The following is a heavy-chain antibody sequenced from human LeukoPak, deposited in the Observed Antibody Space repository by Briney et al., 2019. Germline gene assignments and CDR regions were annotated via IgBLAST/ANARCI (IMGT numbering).Heavy chain of an antibody. V-gene: IGHV3-30*03. CDR2: ISYDGSNK. Sequence: PGRSLRLSCAASGFTFSSYGMHWVRQAPGKGLEWVAVISYDGSNKYYADSVKGRFTLSRDNSKNTVYFQMNSLRVEDTAMYYCATISDLLYYFDSWGQGTLVTVSS. CDR3: ATISDLLYYFDS. J-gene: IGHJ4*02. CDR1: GFTFSSYG.